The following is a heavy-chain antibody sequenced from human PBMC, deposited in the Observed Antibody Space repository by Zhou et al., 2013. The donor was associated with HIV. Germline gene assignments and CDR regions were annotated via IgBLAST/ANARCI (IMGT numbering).Heavy chain of an antibody. CDR1: GDTFRNYA. CDR3: ARELSLDTPAGHVSTP. V-gene: IGHV1-69*05. CDR2: IIAIFGTA. D-gene: IGHD3-16*01. J-gene: IGHJ4*02. Sequence: QVQLVQSGAEVKKPGSSVKVSCKASGDTFRNYAISWVRQAPGEGLEWMGGIIAIFGTANYAQKFQGRVTVTTDESTSTAYMELRSLTSDDTAVYYCARELSLDTPAGHVSTPWAEGTLVTVSS.